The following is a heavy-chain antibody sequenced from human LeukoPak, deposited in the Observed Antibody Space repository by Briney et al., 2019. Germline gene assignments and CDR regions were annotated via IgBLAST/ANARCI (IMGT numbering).Heavy chain of an antibody. CDR3: AELGITMIGGV. Sequence: GGSLRLSCAASGFSFSTYSMSWIRQAPGKGLEWVSYISSSGSTIYYADSVKGRFTISRDNAKNSLYLQMNSLRAEDTAVYYCAELGITMIGGVWGKGTTVTISS. J-gene: IGHJ6*04. D-gene: IGHD3-10*02. CDR1: GFSFSTYS. CDR2: ISSSGSTI. V-gene: IGHV3-48*04.